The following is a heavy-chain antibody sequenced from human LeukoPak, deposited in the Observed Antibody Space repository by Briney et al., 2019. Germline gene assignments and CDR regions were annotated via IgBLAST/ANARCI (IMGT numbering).Heavy chain of an antibody. Sequence: GGSLRLSCVASGLDFSDSGMLWVRQAPGKGLKWLSSISSSSRYIYYAVSVKGRLTISRDNAKNSLYLHMDSLRAEDTAVYYCAREFTAMAFDYWGQGALVTVSS. CDR3: AREFTAMAFDY. CDR1: GLDFSDSG. CDR2: ISSSSRYI. J-gene: IGHJ4*02. V-gene: IGHV3-21*01. D-gene: IGHD5-18*01.